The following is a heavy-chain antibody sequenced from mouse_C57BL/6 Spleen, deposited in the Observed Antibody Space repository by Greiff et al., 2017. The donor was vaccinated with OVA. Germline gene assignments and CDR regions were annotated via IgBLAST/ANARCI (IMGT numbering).Heavy chain of an antibody. V-gene: IGHV5-12*01. J-gene: IGHJ4*01. Sequence: EVTLVESGGGLVQPGGSLKLSCAASGFTFSDYYMSWVRQTPEKRLEWVAYISNGGGSTYYPDTVKGRFTISRDNAKNTLYLQMSRLKSEDTAMYYCARTDLYYAMDYWGQGTSVTVSS. CDR3: ARTDLYYAMDY. CDR2: ISNGGGST. CDR1: GFTFSDYY.